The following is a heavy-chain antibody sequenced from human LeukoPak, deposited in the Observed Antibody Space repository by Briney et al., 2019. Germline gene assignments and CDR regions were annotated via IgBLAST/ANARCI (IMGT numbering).Heavy chain of an antibody. D-gene: IGHD1-26*01. J-gene: IGHJ5*02. CDR3: ARPNLGAVRRFDP. CDR1: GFSIGSGSY. Sequence: SETLSLTCAVSGFSIGSGSYWGWIRQPPGKGLEWIGSIYHTGTTYYNPSLKSRVTISVDTSRNQFSLRLTSATATDTAVYHCARPNLGAVRRFDPWGQGTLVTVSS. V-gene: IGHV4-38-2*01. CDR2: IYHTGTT.